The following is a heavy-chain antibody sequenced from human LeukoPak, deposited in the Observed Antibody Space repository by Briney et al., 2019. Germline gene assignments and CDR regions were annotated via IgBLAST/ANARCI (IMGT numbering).Heavy chain of an antibody. D-gene: IGHD2-2*01. Sequence: GASVKVSCKASGYTFTGYYMHWVRQAPGQGLEWMGWINPNSGGTNYAQKFQGRVTMTRDTSISTAYMELSRLRSDDTAVYYCAREYCSSTSCYLVSWFGPWGQGTLVTVSS. CDR1: GYTFTGYY. CDR2: INPNSGGT. CDR3: AREYCSSTSCYLVSWFGP. J-gene: IGHJ5*02. V-gene: IGHV1-2*02.